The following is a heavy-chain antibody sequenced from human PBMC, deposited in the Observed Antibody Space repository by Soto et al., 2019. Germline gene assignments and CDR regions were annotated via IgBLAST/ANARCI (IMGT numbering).Heavy chain of an antibody. V-gene: IGHV5-51*01. CDR2: IYPGDSDT. CDR1: GYSFTSYW. J-gene: IGHJ6*04. Sequence: PGDSLKISCKGSGYSFTSYWIGWVRQMPGKGLEWMGIIYPGDSDTRYSPSFQGQVTISADKSISTAYLQWSSLKASDTAMYYCARQIRALYYGMDVWGKGTTVTVSS. CDR3: ARQIRALYYGMDV.